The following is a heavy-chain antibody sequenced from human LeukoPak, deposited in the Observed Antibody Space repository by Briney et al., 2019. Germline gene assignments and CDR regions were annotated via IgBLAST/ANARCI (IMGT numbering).Heavy chain of an antibody. V-gene: IGHV3-74*03. J-gene: IGHJ5*02. CDR3: VRSDWFDN. CDR2: VNSDGRFT. Sequence: PGGSLTLSCAASGFFFSNYGMHWVRQAPGKGLVWVSRVNSDGRFTKYADPVKGRFTISRDNAKNTLYLQMNSLRAEDTAMYYCVRSDWFDNWGQGTLVTVSS. CDR1: GFFFSNYG.